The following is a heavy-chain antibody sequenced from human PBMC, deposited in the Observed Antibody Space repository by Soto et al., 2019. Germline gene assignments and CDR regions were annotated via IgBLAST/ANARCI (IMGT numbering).Heavy chain of an antibody. J-gene: IGHJ6*02. CDR2: ISYDGSNK. CDR1: GFTFSSYG. V-gene: IGHV3-30*18. Sequence: PGGSLRLSCAASGFTFSSYGMHWVRQAPGKGLEWVAVISYDGSNKYYADSVKGRFTISRDNSKNTLYLQMNSLGAEDTAVYYCAKDEPGMDVWGQGTTVTVSS. CDR3: AKDEPGMDV.